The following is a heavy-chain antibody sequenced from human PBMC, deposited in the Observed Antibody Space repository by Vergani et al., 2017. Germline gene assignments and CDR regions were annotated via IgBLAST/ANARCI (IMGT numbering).Heavy chain of an antibody. Sequence: EVQLVQSGAEVKNPGASLKISCKGSGYSFTSYWIGWVRQMPGKGLEWMGILDPVDSDTRYSPYCQGQVTISADKSSSTAYLQWSSLKASDTGMYYCATTSSSEHYMDVWGKGTTVTVSS. CDR1: GYSFTSYW. V-gene: IGHV5-51*01. D-gene: IGHD6-6*01. CDR2: LDPVDSDT. J-gene: IGHJ6*03. CDR3: ATTSSSEHYMDV.